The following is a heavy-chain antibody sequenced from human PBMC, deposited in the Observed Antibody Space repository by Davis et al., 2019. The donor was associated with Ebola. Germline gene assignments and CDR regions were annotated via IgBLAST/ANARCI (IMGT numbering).Heavy chain of an antibody. CDR3: AREGCSGGSCYGWFDP. D-gene: IGHD2-15*01. Sequence: AASVTVSCKASGGTFSSYAISWVRQAPGQGLEWMGWINPNSGGTNYAQKFQGWVTMTRDTSISTAYMELSRLRSDDTAVYYCAREGCSGGSCYGWFDPWGQGTLVTVSS. CDR1: GGTFSSYA. V-gene: IGHV1-2*04. J-gene: IGHJ5*02. CDR2: INPNSGGT.